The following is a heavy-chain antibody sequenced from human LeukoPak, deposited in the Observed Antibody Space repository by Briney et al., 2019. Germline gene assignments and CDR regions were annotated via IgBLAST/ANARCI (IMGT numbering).Heavy chain of an antibody. D-gene: IGHD3-16*01. CDR3: ARDLWEGAFDI. CDR1: GGSISSYY. CDR2: IYYSGGT. V-gene: IGHV4-59*01. J-gene: IGHJ3*02. Sequence: MPSETLSLTCSVSGGSISSYYWSWIRQPPGKGLEWIGYIYYSGGTNYNPSLKSRVTISVDTSKNQFSLKLSSVTAADTAVYYCARDLWEGAFDIWGQGTMVTVSS.